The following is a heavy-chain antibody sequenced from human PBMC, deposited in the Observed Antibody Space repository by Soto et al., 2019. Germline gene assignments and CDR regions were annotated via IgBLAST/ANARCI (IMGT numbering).Heavy chain of an antibody. Sequence: QVQLVQSGAEVKKPGSSVKVSCKASGGTFSSYTISWVRQAPGQGLEWMGRIIPILGIANYAQKFQGRVTITADKSTSTAYMEMSSLRFEDTAVYYCARFWGSGSHLAHYWGQGTLVTVSS. CDR3: ARFWGSGSHLAHY. J-gene: IGHJ4*02. V-gene: IGHV1-69*02. D-gene: IGHD3-10*01. CDR2: IIPILGIA. CDR1: GGTFSSYT.